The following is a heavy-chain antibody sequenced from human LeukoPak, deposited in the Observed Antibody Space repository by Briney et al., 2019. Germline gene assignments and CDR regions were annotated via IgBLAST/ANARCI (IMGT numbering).Heavy chain of an antibody. CDR3: AKDRHYGWNYPTGSYFDY. D-gene: IGHD1-7*01. CDR2: MNPNSGNT. J-gene: IGHJ4*02. Sequence: ASVTVSCKASGYTLTSYDVNWVGQATGQGLEWMGWMNPNSGNTGYAQKFQGRVTMTRNTSISTAYMELSSLRSEDTAVYYCAKDRHYGWNYPTGSYFDYWGQGTLVTVSS. V-gene: IGHV1-8*01. CDR1: GYTLTSYD.